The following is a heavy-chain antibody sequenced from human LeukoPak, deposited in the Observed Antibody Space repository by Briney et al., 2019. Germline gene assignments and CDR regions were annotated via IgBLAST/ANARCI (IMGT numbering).Heavy chain of an antibody. Sequence: SSVKVSCKASGGTFSSYAISWVRQAPGQGLEWMGGIIPIFGTANYAQKFQGRVTITTDESTSTAYMELSSLRSEDTAVYYCARAPTIGYYFYYSMDVWGKGATVTVSS. V-gene: IGHV1-69*05. CDR2: IIPIFGTA. CDR3: ARAPTIGYYFYYSMDV. D-gene: IGHD5-24*01. J-gene: IGHJ6*03. CDR1: GGTFSSYA.